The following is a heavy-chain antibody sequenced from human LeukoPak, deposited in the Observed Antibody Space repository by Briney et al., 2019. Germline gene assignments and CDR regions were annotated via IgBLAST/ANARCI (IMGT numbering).Heavy chain of an antibody. CDR2: INHSGST. Sequence: SETLSLTCAVYGGSFSGYYWSWIRQPPGKGLEWIGEINHSGSTNYNPSLKSRVTISIDTSKNQFSLKLSSVTAADTAVYYCAREPKDGSGWYGLFDPWGQGTLVTVSS. CDR1: GGSFSGYY. V-gene: IGHV4-34*01. D-gene: IGHD6-19*01. J-gene: IGHJ5*02. CDR3: AREPKDGSGWYGLFDP.